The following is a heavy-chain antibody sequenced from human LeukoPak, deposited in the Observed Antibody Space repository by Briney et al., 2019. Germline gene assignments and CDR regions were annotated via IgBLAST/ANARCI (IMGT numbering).Heavy chain of an antibody. Sequence: ASVKVSCKASGYTFTSYDINWVRQATGQGLEWMGWMNPTSGNTGYAQKFQGRVTMTRNTSISTAYMELSSLRSEDTAVYYCARFGSSSFGFDYWGQGTLVTVSS. CDR1: GYTFTSYD. CDR2: MNPTSGNT. V-gene: IGHV1-8*01. J-gene: IGHJ4*02. D-gene: IGHD6-13*01. CDR3: ARFGSSSFGFDY.